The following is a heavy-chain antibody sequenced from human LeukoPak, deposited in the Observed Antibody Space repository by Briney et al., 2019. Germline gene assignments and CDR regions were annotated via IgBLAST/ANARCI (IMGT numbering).Heavy chain of an antibody. CDR1: GGSISSYY. D-gene: IGHD6-13*01. J-gene: IGHJ3*02. CDR2: IYYSGST. CDR3: ARGLKQLVSYDAFDI. V-gene: IGHV4-59*01. Sequence: SETLSLTCTVSGGSISSYYWSWIRQPPGKGLEWIGYIYYSGSTNYNPSLKSRVTISVDTSKNQFSLKLSSVTAADTAVYYCARGLKQLVSYDAFDIWGQGTMVTVSS.